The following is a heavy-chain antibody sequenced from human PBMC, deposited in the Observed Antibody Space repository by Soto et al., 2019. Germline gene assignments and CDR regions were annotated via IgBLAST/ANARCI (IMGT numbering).Heavy chain of an antibody. CDR1: GYGFTNNY. V-gene: IGHV1-46*03. J-gene: IGHJ4*02. CDR2: INPRAVST. Sequence: GASVKVSCKASGYGFTNNYIHWVRQAPGQGLEWMGVINPRAVSTTYAQRFEDRVTLTSDTSTSTVYMELSSLRSEDTAVYYCGRSLGIVVGSGGWWANYFDHWGQGTLVTVSS. D-gene: IGHD6-19*01. CDR3: GRSLGIVVGSGGWWANYFDH.